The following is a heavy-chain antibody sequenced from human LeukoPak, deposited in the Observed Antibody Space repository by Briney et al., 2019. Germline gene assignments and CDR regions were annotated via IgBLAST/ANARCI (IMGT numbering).Heavy chain of an antibody. V-gene: IGHV4-4*02. CDR1: GGSISSSSW. CDR2: IYHSGST. CDR3: AREGNTMVRGVN. J-gene: IGHJ4*02. Sequence: PSETLSLTCAVSGGSISSSSWWSWVRQPPGKGLEWIGEIYHSGSTNYNPSLKSRVTISVDKSKNQFSLKLSSVTAADTAVYYCAREGNTMVRGVNWGQGTLVTVSS. D-gene: IGHD3-10*01.